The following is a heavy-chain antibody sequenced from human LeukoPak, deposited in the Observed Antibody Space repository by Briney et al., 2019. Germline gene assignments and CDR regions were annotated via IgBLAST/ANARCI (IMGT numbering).Heavy chain of an antibody. J-gene: IGHJ4*02. Sequence: GGSLRLSCAASGFTFSSYSMNWVRQAPGKGLEWVSSISSSSSYIYYADSVKGRFTISRDNAKNSLYLQMNSLRAEDTAVYYCARAMAIFGVVIMSFDYWGQGTLVTVSS. CDR2: ISSSSSYI. CDR3: ARAMAIFGVVIMSFDY. V-gene: IGHV3-21*01. D-gene: IGHD3-3*01. CDR1: GFTFSSYS.